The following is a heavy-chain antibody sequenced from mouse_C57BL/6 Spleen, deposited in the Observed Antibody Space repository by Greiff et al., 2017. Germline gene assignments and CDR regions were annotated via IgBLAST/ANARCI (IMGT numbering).Heavy chain of an antibody. CDR2: IYPRSGNT. J-gene: IGHJ1*03. CDR3: AREGGSSGYFDD. CDR1: GYTFTSYG. Sequence: QVQLQQSGAELARPGASVKLSCKASGYTFTSYGISWVKQRTGQGLEWIGEIYPRSGNTYYNAKFKGKATMTADTSSSTAYMELRSLTSEDSAVYFCAREGGSSGYFDDWGKGTTVTVSS. D-gene: IGHD1-1*01. V-gene: IGHV1-81*01.